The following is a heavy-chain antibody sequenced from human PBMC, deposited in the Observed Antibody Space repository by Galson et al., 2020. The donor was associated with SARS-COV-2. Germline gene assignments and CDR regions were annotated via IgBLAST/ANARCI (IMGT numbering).Heavy chain of an antibody. CDR2: IYYSGST. D-gene: IGHD3-16*01. Sequence: SETLSLTGTVSGGPISSSSYYWGWIRQPPGKGLEWIGSIYYSGSTYYNPSLKSRVTISVDTSKNQFSLKLSSVTAADTAVYYCARPLNMITFGFDYWGQGTLVTVSS. CDR3: ARPLNMITFGFDY. V-gene: IGHV4-39*01. CDR1: GGPISSSSYY. J-gene: IGHJ4*02.